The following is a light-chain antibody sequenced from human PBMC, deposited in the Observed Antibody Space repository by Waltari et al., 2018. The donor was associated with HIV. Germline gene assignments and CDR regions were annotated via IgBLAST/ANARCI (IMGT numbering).Light chain of an antibody. CDR2: DAS. Sequence: EIVLIQSPVTVSLSPGERATLSCRASQSVGSYLAWYQQKAGQAPRLLIYDASNRATCIPARFTGSGSGTDFTLTISSLEPADVAVYYCQQRSNWPRTFGQGTKVEIK. J-gene: IGKJ1*01. CDR3: QQRSNWPRT. V-gene: IGKV3-11*01. CDR1: QSVGSY.